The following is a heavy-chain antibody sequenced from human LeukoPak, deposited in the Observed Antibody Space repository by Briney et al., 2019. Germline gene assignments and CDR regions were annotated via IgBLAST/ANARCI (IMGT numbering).Heavy chain of an antibody. Sequence: SETLSLTCTVSGGSISSSSYYWGWIRQPPGKGLEWIGSIYYSGSTNYNPSLKSRVTISVDTSKNQFSLKLSSVTAADTAVYYCARGAKYYYDSSGYYFDYWGQGTLVTVSS. V-gene: IGHV4-39*07. J-gene: IGHJ4*02. CDR1: GGSISSSSYY. D-gene: IGHD3-22*01. CDR2: IYYSGST. CDR3: ARGAKYYYDSSGYYFDY.